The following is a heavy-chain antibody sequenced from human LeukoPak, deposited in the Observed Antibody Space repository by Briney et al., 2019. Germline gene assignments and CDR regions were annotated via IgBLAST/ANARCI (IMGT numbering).Heavy chain of an antibody. CDR3: AREGLATMIRGVIPY. V-gene: IGHV4-30-4*02. D-gene: IGHD3-10*01. Sequence: SETLSLTCTVSGGSISSGDYYWSWIRQPPGKGLEWIGYIYYSGSTYYNPSLKSRVTISVDTSKNQFSLKLSSVTAADTAVYYCAREGLATMIRGVIPYWGQGTLVTVSS. CDR2: IYYSGST. CDR1: GGSISSGDYY. J-gene: IGHJ4*02.